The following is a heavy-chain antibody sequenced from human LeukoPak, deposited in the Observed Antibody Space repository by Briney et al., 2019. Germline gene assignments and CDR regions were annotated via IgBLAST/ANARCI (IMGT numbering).Heavy chain of an antibody. CDR2: ISYDGSNK. CDR3: AKLSSYGGHG. Sequence: GGSLRFSCAASGFTFSSYGMHWVRQAPGKGLEWVAVISYDGSNKYYADSVKGRFTISRDNSKNTLYLQMNSLRAEDTAVYYCAKLSSYGGHGWGQGTLVTVSS. V-gene: IGHV3-30*18. D-gene: IGHD4-23*01. CDR1: GFTFSSYG. J-gene: IGHJ4*02.